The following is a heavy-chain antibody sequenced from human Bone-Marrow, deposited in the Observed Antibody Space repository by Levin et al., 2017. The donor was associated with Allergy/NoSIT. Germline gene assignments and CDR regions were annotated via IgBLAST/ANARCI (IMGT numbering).Heavy chain of an antibody. J-gene: IGHJ3*02. CDR3: ARERGYCTGGVCYIRTFDAFDI. D-gene: IGHD2-8*02. CDR2: ISSSSSYI. V-gene: IGHV3-21*01. Sequence: GESLKISCAASGFTFSSYSMNWVRQAPGKGLEWVSSISSSSSYIYYADSVKGRFTISRDNAKNSLYLQMNSLRAEDTAVYYCARERGYCTGGVCYIRTFDAFDIWGQGTMVTVSS. CDR1: GFTFSSYS.